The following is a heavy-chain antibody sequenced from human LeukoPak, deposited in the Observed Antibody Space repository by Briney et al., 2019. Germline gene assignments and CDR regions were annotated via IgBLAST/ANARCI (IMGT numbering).Heavy chain of an antibody. CDR2: INPNSGGT. J-gene: IGHJ4*02. Sequence: GASVNVSCKASGYTLTGYYMHWVRQAPGQGLEWMGWINPNSGGTNYAQKFQGRVTMTRDTSFSTAYMELSRLGSDDTAVYYCARDGASGYLADYWGQGTLVTVSS. CDR1: GYTLTGYY. V-gene: IGHV1-2*02. D-gene: IGHD3-3*01. CDR3: ARDGASGYLADY.